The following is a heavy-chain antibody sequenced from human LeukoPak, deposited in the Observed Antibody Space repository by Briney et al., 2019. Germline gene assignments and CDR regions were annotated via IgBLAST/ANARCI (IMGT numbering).Heavy chain of an antibody. Sequence: GGSLRLSCAASGFTFDDYAMHWVRQAPGKGLEWVSGISWNSGSIGYADPVKGRFTISRDNAKNSVYLQMNSLRAEDTAVYYCARDQAGCGGDCPLDDWGQGTLVTVSS. V-gene: IGHV3-9*01. D-gene: IGHD2-21*01. CDR1: GFTFDDYA. CDR2: ISWNSGSI. J-gene: IGHJ4*02. CDR3: ARDQAGCGGDCPLDD.